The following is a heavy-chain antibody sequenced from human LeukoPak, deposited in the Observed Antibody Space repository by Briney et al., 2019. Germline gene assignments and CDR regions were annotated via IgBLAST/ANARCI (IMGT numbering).Heavy chain of an antibody. Sequence: GGSLTHTGAASGFTLIRYVMHGVRPAPGKGMDKVTLISYDESHKYYAESVKGCFTISRDNSKNTLYLQMNRLRAEDKAVYYCAKDTQGYSSSWYPLYFYYYGMDVWGKGTTVSVPS. J-gene: IGHJ6*04. V-gene: IGHV3-30*18. D-gene: IGHD6-13*01. CDR3: AKDTQGYSSSWYPLYFYYYGMDV. CDR1: GFTLIRYV. CDR2: ISYDESHK.